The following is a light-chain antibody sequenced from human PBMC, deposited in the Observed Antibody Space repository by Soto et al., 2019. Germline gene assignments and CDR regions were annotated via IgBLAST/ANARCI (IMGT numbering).Light chain of an antibody. CDR3: QQYNSFPFT. Sequence: DIQMTQSPSTLSASVGDRVTITCRAGQSISSWLAWYQQKPEKAPKVLIYDASTLESGVPSRFSGSGSGTEFTLTISSLQPDDFATYYCQQYNSFPFTFGQGSKLEIK. J-gene: IGKJ2*01. CDR1: QSISSW. CDR2: DAS. V-gene: IGKV1-5*01.